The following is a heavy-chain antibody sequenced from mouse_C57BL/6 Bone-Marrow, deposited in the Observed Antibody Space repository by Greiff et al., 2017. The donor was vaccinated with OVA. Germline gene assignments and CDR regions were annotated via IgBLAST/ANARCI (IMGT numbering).Heavy chain of an antibody. CDR2: INYDGSST. J-gene: IGHJ1*03. V-gene: IGHV5-16*01. Sequence: EVKLVESEGGLVQPGSSMKLSCTASGFTFSDYYMAWVRQVPEKGLEWVANINYDGSSTYYLDSLKSRFIISRDNAKNILYLQMSSLKSEDTATYYCARDPLMVTTKDWYFDVWGTGTTVTVSS. CDR1: GFTFSDYY. D-gene: IGHD2-1*01. CDR3: ARDPLMVTTKDWYFDV.